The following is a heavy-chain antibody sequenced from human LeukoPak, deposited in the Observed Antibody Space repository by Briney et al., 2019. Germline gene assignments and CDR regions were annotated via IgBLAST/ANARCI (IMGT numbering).Heavy chain of an antibody. CDR3: ARDNYGNYYFDY. CDR1: GFTFSSYS. CDR2: ISSSSRTM. D-gene: IGHD3-16*01. J-gene: IGHJ4*02. V-gene: IGHV3-48*01. Sequence: PGGSLRLSCAASGFTFSSYSMNWVRQAPGKGLEWVSYISSSSRTMTYADSVKGRFTISRDNAKNSLYLQMNSLRAEDTAVYYCARDNYGNYYFDYWGQGALVTVSS.